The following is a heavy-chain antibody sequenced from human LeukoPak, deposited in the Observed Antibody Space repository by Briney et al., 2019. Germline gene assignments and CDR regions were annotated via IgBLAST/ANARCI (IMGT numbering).Heavy chain of an antibody. CDR2: INPNSGGT. V-gene: IGHV1-2*02. CDR3: ARDPSIAVADNPKNWFDP. CDR1: GYTFTGYY. D-gene: IGHD6-19*01. Sequence: ASVKVSCKASGYTFTGYYMHWVRQAPGQGLEWMGWINPNSGGTNYAQKFQGRVTMTRDTSISTAYMELSRLRSDDTAVYYCARDPSIAVADNPKNWFDPWGQGTLVTVSS. J-gene: IGHJ5*02.